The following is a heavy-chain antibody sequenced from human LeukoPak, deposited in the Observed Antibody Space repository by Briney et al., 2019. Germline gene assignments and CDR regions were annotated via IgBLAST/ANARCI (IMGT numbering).Heavy chain of an antibody. Sequence: KPGGSLRLSCAASGFTFSSYSMNWVRQAPGKGLEWVSSISSSSSYIYYADSVKGRFTISRDNAKSSLYLQMNSLRAEDTAVYYCARAGRSGYDHYYFDYWGLGTLVTVSS. CDR3: ARAGRSGYDHYYFDY. J-gene: IGHJ4*02. V-gene: IGHV3-21*01. CDR2: ISSSSSYI. D-gene: IGHD5-12*01. CDR1: GFTFSSYS.